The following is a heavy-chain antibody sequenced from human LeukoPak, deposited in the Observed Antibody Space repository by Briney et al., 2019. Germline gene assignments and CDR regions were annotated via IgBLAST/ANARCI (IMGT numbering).Heavy chain of an antibody. Sequence: GASVKVSCKASGYTFTGYYMHWVRQAPGQGVEWMGWINPNSSGTNYAQKFQGGVTMTRDTSISTAYMELSRLRSDDTAVYYCARGGKGVTPLDYWGQGTLVTVSS. V-gene: IGHV1-2*02. CDR1: GYTFTGYY. CDR3: ARGGKGVTPLDY. D-gene: IGHD2-21*02. J-gene: IGHJ4*02. CDR2: INPNSSGT.